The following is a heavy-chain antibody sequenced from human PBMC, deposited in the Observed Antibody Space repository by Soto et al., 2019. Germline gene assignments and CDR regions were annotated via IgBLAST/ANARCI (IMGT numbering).Heavy chain of an antibody. CDR3: TRRLSTDKYYYGMDV. D-gene: IGHD2-2*01. CDR2: ISGGGGTT. V-gene: IGHV3-23*01. CDR1: GFTFSDYG. Sequence: EVQLLESGGGLVQPGGSLRLSCAASGFTFSDYGMSWVRQAPGKGLEWVSGISGGGGTTNYADSVKGRLTISRDNSKNTLYLQMNRLRAYDTAVYYCTRRLSTDKYYYGMDVWVQGTTVTVSS. J-gene: IGHJ6*02.